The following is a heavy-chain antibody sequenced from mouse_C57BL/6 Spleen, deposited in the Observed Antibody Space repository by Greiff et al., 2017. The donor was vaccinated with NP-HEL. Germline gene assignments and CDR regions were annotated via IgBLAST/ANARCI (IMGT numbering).Heavy chain of an antibody. V-gene: IGHV1-81*01. CDR3: ARWLLGAMEY. J-gene: IGHJ4*01. CDR2: IYPRSGNT. Sequence: VQLQESGAELARPGASVKLSCKASGYTFTSYGISWVKQRTGQGLEWIGEIYPRSGNTYYNEKFKGKATLTADKSSSTAYMELRSLTSEDSAVYFCARWLLGAMEYWGQGTSVTVAS. CDR1: GYTFTSYG. D-gene: IGHD2-3*01.